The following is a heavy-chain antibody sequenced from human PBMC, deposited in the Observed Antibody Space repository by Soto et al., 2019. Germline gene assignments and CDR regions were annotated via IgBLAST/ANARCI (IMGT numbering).Heavy chain of an antibody. CDR2: INHSGST. J-gene: IGHJ4*02. CDR1: GGSFSGYY. D-gene: IGHD5-18*01. Sequence: SETLSLTCAVYGGSFSGYYWSWIRQPPGKGLEWIGEINHSGSTNYNPSLKSRVTISVDTSKNQFSLKLGSVTAADTAVYYCARTDTAMVLFDYWGQGTLVTVSS. V-gene: IGHV4-34*01. CDR3: ARTDTAMVLFDY.